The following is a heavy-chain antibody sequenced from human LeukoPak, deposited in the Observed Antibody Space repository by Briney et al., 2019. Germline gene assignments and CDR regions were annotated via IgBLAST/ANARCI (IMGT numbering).Heavy chain of an antibody. V-gene: IGHV1-46*01. CDR3: ARGRPPHRRITMVRGVIQGVNWFDP. J-gene: IGHJ5*02. D-gene: IGHD3-10*01. Sequence: ASVKVSCKASGYTFTSYYMHWVRQAPGQGLEWMGIINPSGGSTSYAQKFQGRVTMTRDTSTSTVYMELSSLRSADTAVYYCARGRPPHRRITMVRGVIQGVNWFDPWGQGTLVTVSS. CDR2: INPSGGST. CDR1: GYTFTSYY.